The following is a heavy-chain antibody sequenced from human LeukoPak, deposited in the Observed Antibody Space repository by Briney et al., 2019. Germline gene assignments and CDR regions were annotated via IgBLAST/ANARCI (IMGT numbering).Heavy chain of an antibody. J-gene: IGHJ6*03. CDR3: LGSDYYYYYMDV. V-gene: IGHV3-15*01. Sequence: GGSLRLSCAASGFTFSNAWMSWVRQAPGKGLEWVGRIKSKTDGGTTDYAAPVKGRFTISRDDSKNTLYLQMNSLKTEDTAVYYCLGSDYYYYYMDVWGKGTTVTVSS. CDR1: GFTFSNAW. D-gene: IGHD2-15*01. CDR2: IKSKTDGGTT.